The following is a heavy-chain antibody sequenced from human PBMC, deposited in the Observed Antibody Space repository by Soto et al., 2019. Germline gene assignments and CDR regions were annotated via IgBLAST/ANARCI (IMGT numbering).Heavy chain of an antibody. Sequence: PGGSLRLSCGASGFTFSSYAIHWVRQAPGKGLEWVAVISYDGSNKYYADSVKGRFTISRDNSKNTLYLQMNSLRAEDTAVYYCARALYCSSTSCFNYGMDVWGQGTTVTVSS. J-gene: IGHJ6*02. CDR1: GFTFSSYA. V-gene: IGHV3-30-3*01. D-gene: IGHD2-2*01. CDR2: ISYDGSNK. CDR3: ARALYCSSTSCFNYGMDV.